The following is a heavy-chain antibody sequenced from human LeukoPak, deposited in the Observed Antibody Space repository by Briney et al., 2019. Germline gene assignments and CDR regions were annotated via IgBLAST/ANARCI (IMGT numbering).Heavy chain of an antibody. CDR1: GYSFTSYW. CDR3: ARHDARGYAHGNFDS. CDR2: IYPGDSDT. Sequence: GESLKISCKGSGYSFTSYWIGWVRQMPGKGLEWMGIIYPGDSDTRYSPSFQGQVTISADKSITTAYLQWSSLKASDTAMYYCARHDARGYAHGNFDSWGRGTLVTVSS. V-gene: IGHV5-51*01. D-gene: IGHD5-12*01. J-gene: IGHJ4*01.